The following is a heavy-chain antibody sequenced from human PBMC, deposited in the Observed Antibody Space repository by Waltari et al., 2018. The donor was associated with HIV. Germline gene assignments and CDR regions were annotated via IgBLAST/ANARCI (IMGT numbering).Heavy chain of an antibody. Sequence: QVRLQQWATELLKPSQTLSLTCAVYGGSSFRVHYWTGIRQSPGRGLEWIGEVSHSGSTNYNPSLKGRLTISKDTSKNQFSLKLTSVTAADTAVYYCAGRLYSGSYLTESWGHGNLVTVST. CDR3: AGRLYSGSYLTES. CDR2: VSHSGST. J-gene: IGHJ5*01. V-gene: IGHV4-34*01. CDR1: GGSSFRVHY. D-gene: IGHD1-26*01.